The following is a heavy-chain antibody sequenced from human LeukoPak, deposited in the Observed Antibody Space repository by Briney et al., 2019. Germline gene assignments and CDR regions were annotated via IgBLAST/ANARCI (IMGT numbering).Heavy chain of an antibody. D-gene: IGHD3-22*01. Sequence: GGSLRLSCAAAGFTFSSYEMNWVSQAPGKGLEWVSYISSSGSTISYADSVKGRFTISRDNAKNSLYLQMNSLRAEDTAVYYCARGSYDSSGYYSHHWGQGTLVTVSS. J-gene: IGHJ1*01. CDR2: ISSSGSTI. V-gene: IGHV3-48*03. CDR1: GFTFSSYE. CDR3: ARGSYDSSGYYSHH.